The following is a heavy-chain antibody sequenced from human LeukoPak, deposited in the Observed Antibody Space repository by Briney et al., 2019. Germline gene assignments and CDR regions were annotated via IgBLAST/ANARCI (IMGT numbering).Heavy chain of an antibody. CDR3: AGDLSIAARDSGKPKGGHGGY. Sequence: ASVKVSCKASGYTFTGYYMHWVRQAPGQGLEWMGWINPNSGGTNYAQKFQGRVTMTRDTSISTAYMELSRLRSDDTAVYYCAGDLSIAARDSGKPKGGHGGYWGQGTLVTVSS. V-gene: IGHV1-2*02. J-gene: IGHJ4*02. CDR1: GYTFTGYY. D-gene: IGHD6-6*01. CDR2: INPNSGGT.